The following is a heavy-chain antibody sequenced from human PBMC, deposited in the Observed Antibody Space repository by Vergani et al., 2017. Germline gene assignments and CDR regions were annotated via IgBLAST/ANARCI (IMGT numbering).Heavy chain of an antibody. D-gene: IGHD4-23*01. J-gene: IGHJ4*02. CDR3: SGVVTNSNRVYCDY. CDR1: GYTFTDYF. V-gene: IGHV1-2*02. Sequence: QVQLVQSGAEVKKPGASVKVSCKASGYTFTDYFMHWVRQAPGQGLEWMGWINPNSGGTNYAQKFQGRVTMTRDTSISKAYMELSNLRSDDTAVYYCSGVVTNSNRVYCDYWGQGTLVTVSS. CDR2: INPNSGGT.